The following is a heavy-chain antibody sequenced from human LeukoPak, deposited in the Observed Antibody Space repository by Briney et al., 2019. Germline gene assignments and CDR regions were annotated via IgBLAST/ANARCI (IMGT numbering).Heavy chain of an antibody. CDR1: GFTFDDYA. V-gene: IGHV3-9*01. D-gene: IGHD3-10*01. CDR3: AKDIRLKGSGSYFSTGPTYYYYGMDV. J-gene: IGHJ6*02. Sequence: GRSLRLSCAASGFTFDDYAMHWVRQAPGKGLEWVSGISWNSGSIGYADSVKGRFTISRDNAKNSLYLQMNSLRAEDTALYYCAKDIRLKGSGSYFSTGPTYYYYGMDVWGQGTTVTVSS. CDR2: ISWNSGSI.